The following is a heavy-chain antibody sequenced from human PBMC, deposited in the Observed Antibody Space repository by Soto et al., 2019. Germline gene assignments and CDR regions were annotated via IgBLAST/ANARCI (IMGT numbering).Heavy chain of an antibody. CDR2: IIPMLDIT. CDR3: TLGSWSAETFDI. D-gene: IGHD6-13*01. V-gene: IGHV1-69*02. J-gene: IGHJ3*02. CDR1: GGTFSTYT. Sequence: QVQLVQSGAEVKKPGSSVKVSCKASGGTFSTYTIIWVRQAPGQRLEWMGRIIPMLDITNNAQRFQGRVTITADKSTSTAYLELSSLISEDTAVYYCTLGSWSAETFDIWGRGTMVTVSS.